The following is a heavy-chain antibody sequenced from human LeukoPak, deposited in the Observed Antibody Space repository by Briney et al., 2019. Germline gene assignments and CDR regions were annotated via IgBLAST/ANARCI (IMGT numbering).Heavy chain of an antibody. CDR3: ARDVVAAVGSFDY. Sequence: PSETLSLTCTVSGDSINSFYWSWIRQPAGKGLEWIGRIYTSGSTNYSPSLKSRVTMSVDTSKNQFSLKLSSVTAADTAVYYCARDVVAAVGSFDYWGQGTQVTVSS. J-gene: IGHJ4*02. V-gene: IGHV4-4*07. CDR1: GDSINSFY. CDR2: IYTSGST. D-gene: IGHD2-2*01.